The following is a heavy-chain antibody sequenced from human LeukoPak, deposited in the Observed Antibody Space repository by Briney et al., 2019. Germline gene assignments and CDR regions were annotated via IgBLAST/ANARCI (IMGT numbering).Heavy chain of an antibody. J-gene: IGHJ4*02. CDR3: ARQYAGGRAYYFDY. Sequence: SETLSLTCTVSGGSISNFYWSWIRQPPGKGLEWIGYIYTSGSTNYNPSLKSRVTISVDTSKNQFSLKLSSVTAADTAVYYCARQYAGGRAYYFDYWGQGTLATVSS. CDR1: GGSISNFY. D-gene: IGHD1-26*01. V-gene: IGHV4-4*09. CDR2: IYTSGST.